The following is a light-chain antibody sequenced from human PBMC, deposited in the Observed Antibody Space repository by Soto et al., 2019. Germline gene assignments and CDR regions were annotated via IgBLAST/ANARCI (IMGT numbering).Light chain of an antibody. CDR3: QQYYSYPRIT. CDR2: AAS. Sequence: AIRMTQSPSSFSASTGDRVTITCRASQGISSYLAWYQQKPGKAPKLLIYAASTLQSGLPSRFSGSGSGTDFTLTISCLQSEDFATYYCQQYYSYPRITFGQGTRLEIK. CDR1: QGISSY. V-gene: IGKV1-8*01. J-gene: IGKJ5*01.